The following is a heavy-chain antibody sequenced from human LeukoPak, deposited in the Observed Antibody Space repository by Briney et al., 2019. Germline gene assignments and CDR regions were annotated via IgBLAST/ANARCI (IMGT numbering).Heavy chain of an antibody. D-gene: IGHD3-10*01. CDR1: ECTVSSNY. CDR2: IYIGGNT. CDR3: AREDGSGSYPGYYYGMDV. J-gene: IGHJ6*02. V-gene: IGHV3-53*01. Sequence: GGSLRLSCAASECTVSSNYMHWVRQAPGKGLEWVSLIYIGGNTFYADSVKGRFTISRDNSKNTLYLQMNSLRAEDTAVYYCAREDGSGSYPGYYYGMDVWGQGTTVTVSS.